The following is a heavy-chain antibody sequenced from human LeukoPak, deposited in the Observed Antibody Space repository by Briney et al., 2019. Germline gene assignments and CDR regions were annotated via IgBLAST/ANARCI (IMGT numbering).Heavy chain of an antibody. CDR2: AYYSGST. J-gene: IGHJ4*02. D-gene: IGHD2-15*01. V-gene: IGHV4-59*02. CDR1: GGSVSGYY. Sequence: SETLSLTCVVSGGSVSGYYWGWIRQPPGRGLGWIGYAYYSGSTNYNPSFKCRITISVDTSRNQFSLQLSSVTAADTAVYYCARIHRYCSGGACYVLDNWGQGTLVAVSS. CDR3: ARIHRYCSGGACYVLDN.